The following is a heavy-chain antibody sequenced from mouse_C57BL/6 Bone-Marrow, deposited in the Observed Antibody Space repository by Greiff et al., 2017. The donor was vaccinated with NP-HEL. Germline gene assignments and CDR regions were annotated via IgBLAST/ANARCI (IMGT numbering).Heavy chain of an antibody. Sequence: VQLQESGAVLARPGASVKLSCKASGFTFTSYGISWVKQSPGQSLEWIGEIYPRSGNTYYNEKFKGKATMTADTSSSTSYMELRSLTSEDSAVYVGARGGGYGNCWFAYWGQGTLVTVSA. CDR2: IYPRSGNT. CDR1: GFTFTSYG. CDR3: ARGGGYGNCWFAY. J-gene: IGHJ3*01. V-gene: IGHV1-81*01. D-gene: IGHD2-2*01.